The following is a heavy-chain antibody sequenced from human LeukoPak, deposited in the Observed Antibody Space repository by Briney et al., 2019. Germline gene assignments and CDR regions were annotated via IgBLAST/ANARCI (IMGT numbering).Heavy chain of an antibody. CDR1: GFTFSDYR. CDR2: IDGSGDTI. J-gene: IGHJ4*02. CDR3: SRRFDC. Sequence: GESLRLSCAASGFTFSDYRMNWVRQAPGKGLEWVSYIDGSGDTIYYADSVKGRFTISRDNAKNSLDLQMNSLRDEDTAVYYCSRRFDCWGQGTLVTVSS. V-gene: IGHV3-48*02.